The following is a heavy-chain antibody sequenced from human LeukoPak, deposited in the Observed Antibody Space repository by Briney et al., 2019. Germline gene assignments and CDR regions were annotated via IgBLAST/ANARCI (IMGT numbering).Heavy chain of an antibody. Sequence: GGSLRLSCAASGFTFSNDAMSWVRQAPGKGLEWVSAITGSGGNTYYADSVKGRFTISRDNSKNTLYLQMNSLRHEDTAVYYCAKWGDFDVLTGYYVPDFWGQGTLVTVSS. CDR1: GFTFSNDA. CDR2: ITGSGGNT. V-gene: IGHV3-23*01. D-gene: IGHD3-9*01. CDR3: AKWGDFDVLTGYYVPDF. J-gene: IGHJ4*02.